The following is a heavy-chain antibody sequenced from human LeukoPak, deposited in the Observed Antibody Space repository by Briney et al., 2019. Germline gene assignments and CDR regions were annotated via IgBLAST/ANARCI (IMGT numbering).Heavy chain of an antibody. J-gene: IGHJ4*02. D-gene: IGHD6-19*01. CDR3: ARVAGVDYYFDY. CDR2: IKQDGSEK. V-gene: IGHV3-7*03. CDR1: GFTFSSYG. Sequence: QPGGSLRLSCAASGFTFSSYGMHWVRQAPGKGLEWVANIKQDGSEKYYVDSVKGRFTISRDNAKNSLYLQMNSLRAEDTAVYYCARVAGVDYYFDYWGQGTLVTVSS.